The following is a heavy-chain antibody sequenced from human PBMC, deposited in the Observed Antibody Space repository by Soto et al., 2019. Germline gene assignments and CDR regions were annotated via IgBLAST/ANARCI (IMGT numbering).Heavy chain of an antibody. V-gene: IGHV2-26*01. Sequence: QVTLKESGPVLVKPTEPLTLTCTVSGFSLSDARMGVAWIRQPPGKALDWLAHVFANDEKSYNPSLRSRLTISRDTSKSQVVLTLTNMDPVDTATYYCARMVRLVGATFYFDYWGQRTLVTVSS. D-gene: IGHD1-26*01. CDR1: GFSLSDARMG. CDR3: ARMVRLVGATFYFDY. J-gene: IGHJ4*02. CDR2: VFANDEK.